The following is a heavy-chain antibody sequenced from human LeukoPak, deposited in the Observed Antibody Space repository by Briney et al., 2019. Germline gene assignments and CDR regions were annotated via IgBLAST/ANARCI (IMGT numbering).Heavy chain of an antibody. CDR3: ARHARRTKYNWFDT. J-gene: IGHJ5*02. V-gene: IGHV5-51*01. CDR2: IYPGDSEA. Sequence: GESLKISCKDSGYSFTNYWIGWVRQMPGKGLEWMGIIYPGDSEATYSPSFQGQVTTSADKSISTAYLQWSSLKASDTAMYYCARHARRTKYNWFDTWGQGTLVTVSS. CDR1: GYSFTNYW.